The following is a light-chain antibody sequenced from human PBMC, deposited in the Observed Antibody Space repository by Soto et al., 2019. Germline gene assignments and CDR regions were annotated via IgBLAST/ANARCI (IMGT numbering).Light chain of an antibody. CDR1: SSDVGSYEF. CDR3: CSYAGGSNV. J-gene: IGLJ7*01. CDR2: EGS. Sequence: QSALTQPASVSESPGQSITISCTGTSSDVGSYEFVSWYQQYPGKAPKLMIYEGSKRPSGVSDRFSGSKSGNTASLTISGLQAEDEADYFCCSYAGGSNVFGAGTQLTVI. V-gene: IGLV2-23*03.